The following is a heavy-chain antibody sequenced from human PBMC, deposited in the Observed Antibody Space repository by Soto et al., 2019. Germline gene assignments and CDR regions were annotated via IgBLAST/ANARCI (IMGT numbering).Heavy chain of an antibody. CDR1: GYSFTGYY. V-gene: IGHV1-2*02. CDR3: ARPTYYGDFTH. D-gene: IGHD4-17*01. J-gene: IGHJ4*02. CDR2: INPDSGDT. Sequence: ASVKVSCKASGYSFTGYYMNWVRQAPGQGLEWMGWINPDSGDTNYAPKFQGRVTMTRDTSISTAYMELSSLRSDDTAVYYCARPTYYGDFTHWGQGTLVTVS.